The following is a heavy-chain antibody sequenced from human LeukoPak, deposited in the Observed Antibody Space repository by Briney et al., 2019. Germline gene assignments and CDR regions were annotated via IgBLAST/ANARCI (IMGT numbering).Heavy chain of an antibody. D-gene: IGHD2-21*01. J-gene: IGHJ3*02. Sequence: PGGSLRLSCAASGFTFSDYYMSWIRQAPGKGLEWVSYISSSGSTIYYADSVKGRFTISRDNSKNTLYLQMNSLRAEDTAVYYCAREGIYSDAFDIWGQGTMVTVSS. CDR2: ISSSGSTI. CDR3: AREGIYSDAFDI. CDR1: GFTFSDYY. V-gene: IGHV3-11*04.